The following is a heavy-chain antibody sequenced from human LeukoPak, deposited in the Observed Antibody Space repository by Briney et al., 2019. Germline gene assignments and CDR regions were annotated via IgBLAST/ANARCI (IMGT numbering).Heavy chain of an antibody. CDR2: FDPEDGET. CDR3: ARDLSHRYYHSTGYAFDY. Sequence: ASVKVSCKVSGYTLTELSMHWVRQAPGKGLEWMGGFDPEDGETIYAQKFQGRVTMTRDTSTSTVYMDLSSLRSEDTAMYYCARDLSHRYYHSTGYAFDYWGQGTLVTVSS. CDR1: GYTLTELS. D-gene: IGHD3-22*01. V-gene: IGHV1-24*01. J-gene: IGHJ4*02.